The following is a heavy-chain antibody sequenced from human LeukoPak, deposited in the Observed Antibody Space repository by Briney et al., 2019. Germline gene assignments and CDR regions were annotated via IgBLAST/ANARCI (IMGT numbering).Heavy chain of an antibody. CDR2: INHSGST. CDR3: ARVPSPYGGNFLFDY. Sequence: PSETLSLTCAVYGGSFSGYYWSWIRQPPGKGLEWIGEINHSGSTNYNPSLKSRVTISVDTSKNQLSLKLSSVTAADTAVYYCARVPSPYGGNFLFDYWGQGTLVTVSS. D-gene: IGHD4-23*01. V-gene: IGHV4-34*01. J-gene: IGHJ4*02. CDR1: GGSFSGYY.